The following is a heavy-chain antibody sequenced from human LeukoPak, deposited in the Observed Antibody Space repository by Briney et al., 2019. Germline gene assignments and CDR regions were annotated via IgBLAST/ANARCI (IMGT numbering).Heavy chain of an antibody. CDR2: IIPILGIA. CDR1: GGTFSSYA. D-gene: IGHD6-13*01. J-gene: IGHJ4*02. Sequence: GASVKVSCKASGGTFSSYAISWVRQAPGQGLEWMGRIIPILGIANYAQKFQGRVTITADKSTSTAYMELSSLRSEDTAVYYCARSTAAAGLTKYYFDYWGQGTLVTVSS. V-gene: IGHV1-69*04. CDR3: ARSTAAAGLTKYYFDY.